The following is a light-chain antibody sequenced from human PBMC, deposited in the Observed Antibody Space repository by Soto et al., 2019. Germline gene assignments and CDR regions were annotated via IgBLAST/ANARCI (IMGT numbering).Light chain of an antibody. Sequence: DIPMTQSPSTLSASVGDRVTITCRASQSISTWLAWYQQKPGKAPKLLIHKASSLESGVPSRFSGSGSGTEFTLTISSLQPDDFATYYCQQYNSHRAFGQGTKVEIK. CDR1: QSISTW. J-gene: IGKJ1*01. CDR3: QQYNSHRA. V-gene: IGKV1-5*03. CDR2: KAS.